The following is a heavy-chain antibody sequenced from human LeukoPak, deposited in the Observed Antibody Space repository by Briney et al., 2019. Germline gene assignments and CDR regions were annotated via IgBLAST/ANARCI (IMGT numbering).Heavy chain of an antibody. CDR2: LYSGGNT. Sequence: GGSLRLSCAASGFTHRSNYMRWVRQAPGKGGEGVTVLYSGGNTSFADSVKGTFTISRDNSKNTVFLQMSSLRAEDTAVYYCARYGSGSHNFDVWGQGTMVTVSS. J-gene: IGHJ3*01. D-gene: IGHD3-10*01. V-gene: IGHV3-66*01. CDR1: GFTHRSNY. CDR3: ARYGSGSHNFDV.